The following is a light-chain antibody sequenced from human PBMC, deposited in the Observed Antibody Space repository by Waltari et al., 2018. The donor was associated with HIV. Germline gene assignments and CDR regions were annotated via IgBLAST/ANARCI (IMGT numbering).Light chain of an antibody. V-gene: IGKV1-39*01. J-gene: IGKJ5*01. Sequence: DIQMTQSPSSLSTSVGDRVSITCRASQGITTYLSWYQQKPGSAPTLLIVGASKLQTGVSSRFRGSGSGTTFTLSISYVQPEDFATYYCQQSYTTPFTFGQGTRLDI. CDR3: QQSYTTPFT. CDR1: QGITTY. CDR2: GAS.